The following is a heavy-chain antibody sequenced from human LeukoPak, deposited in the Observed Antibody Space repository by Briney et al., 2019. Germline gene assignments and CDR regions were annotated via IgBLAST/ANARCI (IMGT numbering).Heavy chain of an antibody. V-gene: IGHV1-2*02. D-gene: IGHD1-26*01. J-gene: IGHJ4*02. Sequence: ASVKISCKASGYTFTDYYIHWVRQAPGQGLEWMGWINPNGGGTTYAQKSHGRVSMTRDTSITTAYMEVSSLRSDDTAVYYCAREALGSYYTNFDYWGQGTLVTVSS. CDR1: GYTFTDYY. CDR3: AREALGSYYTNFDY. CDR2: INPNGGGT.